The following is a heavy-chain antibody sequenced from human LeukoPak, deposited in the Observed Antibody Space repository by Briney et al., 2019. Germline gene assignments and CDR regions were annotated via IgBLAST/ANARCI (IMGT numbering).Heavy chain of an antibody. J-gene: IGHJ5*02. D-gene: IGHD2-2*01. V-gene: IGHV4-34*01. CDR2: INHSGST. Sequence: SETLSLTCAVYGGSFSSYYWSWIRQPPGKGLEWIGEINHSGSTNYNPSLKSRVTISVDTSKNQFSLKLSSVTAADTAVYYCARGRGTKTRFDPWGQGTLVTVSS. CDR3: ARGRGTKTRFDP. CDR1: GGSFSSYY.